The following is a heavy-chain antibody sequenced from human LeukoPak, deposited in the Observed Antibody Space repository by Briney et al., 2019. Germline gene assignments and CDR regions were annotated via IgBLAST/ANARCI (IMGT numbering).Heavy chain of an antibody. CDR1: GFTFSNAW. V-gene: IGHV3-15*01. J-gene: IGHJ4*02. D-gene: IGHD2-15*01. CDR2: IKSKTDGGTT. Sequence: PGGSLRLSCAASGFTFSNAWMSWVRQAPGKGLEWVGRIKSKTDGGTTDYAAPVKGRFTISRDDSKNTLYLQMNSLKTEDTAVYYCTTDDLRYCSGGSCYPLFDYWGQGTLVTVSS. CDR3: TTDDLRYCSGGSCYPLFDY.